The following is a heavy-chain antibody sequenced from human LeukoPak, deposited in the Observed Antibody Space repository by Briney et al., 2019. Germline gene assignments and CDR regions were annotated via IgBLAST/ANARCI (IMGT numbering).Heavy chain of an antibody. D-gene: IGHD4-17*01. V-gene: IGHV3-9*01. Sequence: GRSLRLSCAVSGFTFDDYAMHWVRQVPGKGLEWVSGINWNSDSIGYADSVKGRFTISRDNSKNSLYLQMNSLRAEDTALYYCAKGTLGDYRAGPDYWGRGTLVTVSS. CDR3: AKGTLGDYRAGPDY. CDR1: GFTFDDYA. CDR2: INWNSDSI. J-gene: IGHJ4*02.